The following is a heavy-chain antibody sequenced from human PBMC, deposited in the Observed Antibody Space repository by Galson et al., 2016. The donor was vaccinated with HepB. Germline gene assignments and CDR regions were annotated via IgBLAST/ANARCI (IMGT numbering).Heavy chain of an antibody. Sequence: SLRLSCAASGFTFSNYYMHWVRQAPGKGLEWVSSISSSSKYIYYADSVKGRFTISRDNAKNSLYLQMNSLRAEDTAVYYCAKDWMAAAGDAFDVWGQGTVVTVS. CDR2: ISSSSKYI. CDR3: AKDWMAAAGDAFDV. J-gene: IGHJ3*01. V-gene: IGHV3-21*01. CDR1: GFTFSNYY. D-gene: IGHD6-13*01.